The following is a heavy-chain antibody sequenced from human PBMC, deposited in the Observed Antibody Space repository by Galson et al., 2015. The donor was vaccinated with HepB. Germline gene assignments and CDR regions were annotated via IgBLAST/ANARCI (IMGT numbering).Heavy chain of an antibody. CDR3: ANGCRITSCDNYFFHMDV. Sequence: SLRLSCAVSGLTFSNYGMSWVRQVPGKGLEWVSSISASGTYTFYADSVTGRFTISRDNSKNTVNLQMHSLRAEDTAVYYCANGCRITSCDNYFFHMDVWGKGTTVTVSS. CDR1: GLTFSNYG. J-gene: IGHJ6*03. V-gene: IGHV3-23*01. CDR2: ISASGTYT. D-gene: IGHD2-2*01.